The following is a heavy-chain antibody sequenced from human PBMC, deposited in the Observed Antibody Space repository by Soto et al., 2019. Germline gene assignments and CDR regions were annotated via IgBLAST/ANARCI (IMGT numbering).Heavy chain of an antibody. Sequence: ASVKVSCKASGFTFTASGISWVRQAPGQGLEWMGWTSIYNGHTEYSPKFLGRVVMTTDTSADTAYLELRSLRPDDAALYYCARWDDYGASDQYHFDHWGLGTLVTVSS. V-gene: IGHV1-18*01. J-gene: IGHJ4*02. D-gene: IGHD4-17*01. CDR2: TSIYNGHT. CDR3: ARWDDYGASDQYHFDH. CDR1: GFTFTASG.